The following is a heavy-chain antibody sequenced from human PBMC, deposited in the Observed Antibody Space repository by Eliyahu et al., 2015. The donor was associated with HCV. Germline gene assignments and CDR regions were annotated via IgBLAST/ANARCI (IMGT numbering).Heavy chain of an antibody. CDR3: AKDVIAFITYSSSWYVDY. J-gene: IGHJ4*02. V-gene: IGHV3-30*18. Sequence: QVQLVESGGGVVQPGRSLRVSCAASGFXFSTYGXHWVRQAPGKGLEGVAVISYDGINKYYGDSVKGRFTISRDNSNNTLYLQMNSLRPEDTAVYYCAKDVIAFITYSSSWYVDYWGQGTLVTVSS. D-gene: IGHD6-13*01. CDR1: GFXFSTYG. CDR2: ISYDGINK.